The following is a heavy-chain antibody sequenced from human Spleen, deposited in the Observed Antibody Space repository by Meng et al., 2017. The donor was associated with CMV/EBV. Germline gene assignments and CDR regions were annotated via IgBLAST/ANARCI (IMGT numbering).Heavy chain of an antibody. V-gene: IGHV3-11*01. J-gene: IGHJ6*02. CDR2: ISSSGSTI. D-gene: IGHD3-16*01. Sequence: GESLKISCAASGFTFSDYYMSWIRQAPGKGLEWVSYISSSGSTIYYADSVKGRFTISRDNAKNSLYLQMNSLRAEDTAVYYCAKGTWGDYYYGMDVWGQGTTVTVSS. CDR1: GFTFSDYY. CDR3: AKGTWGDYYYGMDV.